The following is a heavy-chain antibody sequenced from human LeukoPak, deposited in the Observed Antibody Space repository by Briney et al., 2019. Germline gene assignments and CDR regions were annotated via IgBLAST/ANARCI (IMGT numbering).Heavy chain of an antibody. CDR2: INPSGGST. V-gene: IGHV1-46*01. D-gene: IGHD6-13*01. Sequence: GASVKVSCKASGYTFTSYYMHWVRQAPGQGLEWMGIINPSGGSTSYAQKFQGRVTMTRDMSTSTVYMELSSLRSEDTAVYYCARVYSGTWDHYYMDVWGKGTTVTVSS. CDR3: ARVYSGTWDHYYMDV. J-gene: IGHJ6*03. CDR1: GYTFTSYY.